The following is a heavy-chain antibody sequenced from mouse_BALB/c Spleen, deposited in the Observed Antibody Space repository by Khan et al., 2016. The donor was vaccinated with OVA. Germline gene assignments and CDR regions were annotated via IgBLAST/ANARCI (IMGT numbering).Heavy chain of an antibody. D-gene: IGHD1-1*01. J-gene: IGHJ3*01. V-gene: IGHV1S127*01. CDR2: IDPSKSET. Sequence: QVQLQQSGPELVRPGASVKMSCKASGYTFTSFWIHWVKQRPGQGLEWIGMIDPSKSETRLNQKFKDKATLNVDKSSNTAYMQLNRLTSEDSAVYYCARGGYGSPFAYWGQGILVTVSA. CDR1: GYTFTSFW. CDR3: ARGGYGSPFAY.